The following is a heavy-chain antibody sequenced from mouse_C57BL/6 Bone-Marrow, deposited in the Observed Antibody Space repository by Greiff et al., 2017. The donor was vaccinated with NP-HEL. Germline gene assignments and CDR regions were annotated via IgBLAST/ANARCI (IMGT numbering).Heavy chain of an antibody. CDR2: IHPNSGST. Sequence: QVQLQQPGAELVKPGASVKLSCKASGYTFTSYWMHWVKQRPGQGLEWIGMIHPNSGSTNYNEKFKSKATLTVDKSSSTAYMQLSSLTSEDSAVYYCARFPYPRFYYYGSSLAWFAYWGQGTSVTVSS. V-gene: IGHV1-64*01. D-gene: IGHD1-1*01. CDR1: GYTFTSYW. CDR3: ARFPYPRFYYYGSSLAWFAY. J-gene: IGHJ4*01.